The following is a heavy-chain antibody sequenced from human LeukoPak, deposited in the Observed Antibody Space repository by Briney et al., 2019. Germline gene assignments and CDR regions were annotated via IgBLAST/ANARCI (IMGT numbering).Heavy chain of an antibody. V-gene: IGHV4-30-4*01. CDR3: AREAALQGGSCGDYPAN. D-gene: IGHD4-17*01. CDR1: GGSISSGDYY. J-gene: IGHJ4*02. Sequence: SQTLSLTCTVSGGSISSGDYYWSWIRQPPGKGLEWIGYIYYSGSTYYNPSLKSRVTISVDTSKNQFPLKLSSVTAADTAVYYCAREAALQGGSCGDYPANWGQGTLVTVSS. CDR2: IYYSGST.